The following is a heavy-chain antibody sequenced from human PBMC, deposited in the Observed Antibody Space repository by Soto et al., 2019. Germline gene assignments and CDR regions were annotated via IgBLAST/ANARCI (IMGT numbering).Heavy chain of an antibody. J-gene: IGHJ4*02. CDR2: IMPIFGTA. CDR3: ARKRPNCGGDCYSH. D-gene: IGHD2-21*02. V-gene: IGHV1-69*06. CDR1: GGTFSSYA. Sequence: SVKVSCKASGGTFSSYAISWVRQAPGQGLEWMGGIMPIFGTANYAQKFQGRVTITADKSTSTAYMELSSLKSEDTAVYDCARKRPNCGGDCYSHWGQGTLVTVSS.